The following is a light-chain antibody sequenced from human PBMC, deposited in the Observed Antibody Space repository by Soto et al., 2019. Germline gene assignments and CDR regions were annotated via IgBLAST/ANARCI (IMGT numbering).Light chain of an antibody. CDR3: QQYNRYSLT. Sequence: DIEMTQSPSSLSASVGDRITISCRASQNINTFLNWYQQKPGQAPKLLIYDASNLESGVPSRLSGSGSGTEFALTISGLQPDDFGSYYCQQYNRYSLTFGGGTKVDIK. J-gene: IGKJ4*01. V-gene: IGKV1-5*01. CDR2: DAS. CDR1: QNINTF.